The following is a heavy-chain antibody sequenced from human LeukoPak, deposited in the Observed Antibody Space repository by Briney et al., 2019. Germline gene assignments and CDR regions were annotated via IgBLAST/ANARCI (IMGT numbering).Heavy chain of an antibody. CDR1: GDSINNNNYY. CDR3: ARPDY. Sequence: SETLSLTCTVSGDSINNNNYYWGWIRQPPGKGLEWIGEINHSGSTNYNPSLKSRVTISVDTSKNQFSLKLSSVTAADTAVYYCARPDYWGQGTLVTVSS. CDR2: INHSGST. V-gene: IGHV4-39*07. J-gene: IGHJ4*02.